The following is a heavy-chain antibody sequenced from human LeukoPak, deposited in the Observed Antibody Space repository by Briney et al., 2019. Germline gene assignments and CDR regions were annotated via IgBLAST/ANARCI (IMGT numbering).Heavy chain of an antibody. CDR2: IGTAGDT. J-gene: IGHJ4*02. CDR3: ARGDIAVVVAATLCDY. V-gene: IGHV3-13*01. CDR1: GFTFSSYD. D-gene: IGHD2-15*01. Sequence: GGSLRLSCAASGFTFSSYDMHWVRQATGKGLEWVSAIGTAGDTYYPGSVKGRFTISRDNAKNSLYLQMNSLRAEDTAVYYCARGDIAVVVAATLCDYWGQGTLVTVSS.